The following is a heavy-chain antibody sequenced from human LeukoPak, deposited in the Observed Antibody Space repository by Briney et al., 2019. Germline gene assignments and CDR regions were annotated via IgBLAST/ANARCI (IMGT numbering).Heavy chain of an antibody. CDR3: AKAPGGGSGPD. V-gene: IGHV3-7*03. Sequence: PGGSLRLSCAASGFTFSSYWMSWVRQAPGKGLEWVANIKQDGSEKYYVDSVKGRFTISRDNAKNTLYLQMNSLRAEDTAVYYCAKAPGGGSGPDWGQGTLVTVSS. D-gene: IGHD2-15*01. CDR1: GFTFSSYW. J-gene: IGHJ4*02. CDR2: IKQDGSEK.